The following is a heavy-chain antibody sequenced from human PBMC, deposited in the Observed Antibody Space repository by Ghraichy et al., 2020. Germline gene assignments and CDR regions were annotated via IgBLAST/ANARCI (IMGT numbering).Heavy chain of an antibody. CDR1: GFSLSNARMG. J-gene: IGHJ3*02. D-gene: IGHD4-23*01. V-gene: IGHV2-26*01. Sequence: SGPTLVKPTETLTLTCTVSGFSLSNARMGVSWIRQPPGKALEWLAHIFSNDEKSYSTSLKSRLTISKDTSKSQVVLTMTNMDPVDTATYYCARIGSTTVVTHDAFDIWGQGTMVTVSS. CDR2: IFSNDEK. CDR3: ARIGSTTVVTHDAFDI.